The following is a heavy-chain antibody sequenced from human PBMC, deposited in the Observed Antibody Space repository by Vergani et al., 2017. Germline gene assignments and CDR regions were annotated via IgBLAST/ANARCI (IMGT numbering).Heavy chain of an antibody. Sequence: QVQLVQSGAEVKKPGSSVKVSCKASGGTFSSYAISWVRQAPGQGLDWMGRIIPILGIANYAQKFQGRVTITADKSTSTAYMELSSLRSEDTAMYYCARDGVTGWELPLDYWGQGTLVTVSS. J-gene: IGHJ4*02. D-gene: IGHD1-26*01. V-gene: IGHV1-69*04. CDR2: IIPILGIA. CDR1: GGTFSSYA. CDR3: ARDGVTGWELPLDY.